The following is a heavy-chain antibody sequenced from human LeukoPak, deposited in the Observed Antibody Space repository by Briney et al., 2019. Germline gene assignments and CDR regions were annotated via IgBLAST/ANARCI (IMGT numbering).Heavy chain of an antibody. J-gene: IGHJ5*02. CDR1: GYSFTSYW. D-gene: IGHD5-18*01. Sequence: GESLKISCXGSGYSFTSYWIGWVREMPGKGLEGMGIIYPGDSDTRDSPSFQGQVTISADKSISTAYLQWSSLKASDTAMYSCAKVDTAMDWFDPWGQGTLVTVSS. CDR3: AKVDTAMDWFDP. V-gene: IGHV5-51*01. CDR2: IYPGDSDT.